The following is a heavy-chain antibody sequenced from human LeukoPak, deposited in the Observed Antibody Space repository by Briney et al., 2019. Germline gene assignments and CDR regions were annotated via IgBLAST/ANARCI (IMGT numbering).Heavy chain of an antibody. D-gene: IGHD3-22*01. CDR1: GYTFTSYY. J-gene: IGHJ4*02. Sequence: ASVNVSCKASGYTFTSYYMHWVRQAPGQGLEWMGIINPSGGSTSYAQKFQGRVTMTRDTSTSTVYMELSSLRSEDTAVYYCARDGSRGNYYDSSGYLDYWGQGTLVTVSS. V-gene: IGHV1-46*01. CDR2: INPSGGST. CDR3: ARDGSRGNYYDSSGYLDY.